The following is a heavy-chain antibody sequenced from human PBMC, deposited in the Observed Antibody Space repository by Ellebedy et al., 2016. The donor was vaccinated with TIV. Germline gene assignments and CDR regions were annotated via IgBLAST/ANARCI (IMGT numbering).Heavy chain of an antibody. CDR1: GFIFNSYT. J-gene: IGHJ4*02. D-gene: IGHD5-24*01. CDR2: ISHDGTKK. V-gene: IGHV3-30-3*02. CDR3: ALMATASAPFDY. Sequence: GGSLRLXXAMSGFIFNSYTLHWVRQPPGKGLEWVALISHDGTKKNYRESVKGRFSISRDNVKNMLYLQMNSLRVEDTAVYYCALMATASAPFDYWGQGTPVTVSS.